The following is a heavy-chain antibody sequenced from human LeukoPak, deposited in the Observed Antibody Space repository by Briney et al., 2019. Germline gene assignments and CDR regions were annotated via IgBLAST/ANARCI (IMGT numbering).Heavy chain of an antibody. CDR2: ISGHPVKN. CDR3: ARTNAGCLFHSCLDY. J-gene: IGHJ4*02. Sequence: GRSLRLSCGVSGFSLRDYGVNWVRQAPGKGLEGVSLISGHPVKNHYDSDSVRGRFVDSSDNSKATVYIPMDSLRVNDTAVYYCARTNAGCLFHSCLDYWGQGSLVTVSS. D-gene: IGHD3-16*01. V-gene: IGHV3-23*02. CDR1: GFSLRDYG.